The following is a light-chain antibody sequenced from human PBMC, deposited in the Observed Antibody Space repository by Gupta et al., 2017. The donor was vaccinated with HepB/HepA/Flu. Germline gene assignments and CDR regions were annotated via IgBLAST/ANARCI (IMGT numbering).Light chain of an antibody. CDR2: NNN. Sequence: QSVLTPPPSASGTPGQRVTISCSGSRSNIATNTVNWYQQLPGTAPKVLIYNNNQRPSGVPDRFSGSKSGTSASLAISGLQSEDEADYYCAAWDDSLKVLFGGGTKLTVL. CDR1: RSNIATNT. CDR3: AAWDDSLKVL. J-gene: IGLJ3*02. V-gene: IGLV1-44*01.